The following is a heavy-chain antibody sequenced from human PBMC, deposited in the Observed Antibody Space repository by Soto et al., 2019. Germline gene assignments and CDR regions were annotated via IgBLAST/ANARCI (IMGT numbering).Heavy chain of an antibody. V-gene: IGHV1-2*02. CDR3: ARGLSDFWSGYYSYYYYGMDV. CDR2: INPNSGGT. J-gene: IGHJ6*02. D-gene: IGHD3-3*01. Sequence: ASVKVSCKASGYTFTGYYMHWVRQAPGQGLEWMGWINPNSGGTNYAQKFQGRVTMTRDTSISTAYMELSRLRSDDTAVYYCARGLSDFWSGYYSYYYYGMDVWGQGTTVTVSS. CDR1: GYTFTGYY.